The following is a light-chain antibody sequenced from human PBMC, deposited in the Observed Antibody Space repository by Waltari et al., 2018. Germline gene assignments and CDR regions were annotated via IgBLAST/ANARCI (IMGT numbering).Light chain of an antibody. CDR1: QSISMF. CDR2: AAS. Sequence: DIQMIQSPSSLSASLGDRVTIACRASQSISMFLNWYQQKPGKAPNVLIYAASSLQSGVPSRFSGSGSGTCFTLTISSLQAEDFATYYCQQTYSTPGTFGQGTKVEIK. V-gene: IGKV1-39*01. J-gene: IGKJ1*01. CDR3: QQTYSTPGT.